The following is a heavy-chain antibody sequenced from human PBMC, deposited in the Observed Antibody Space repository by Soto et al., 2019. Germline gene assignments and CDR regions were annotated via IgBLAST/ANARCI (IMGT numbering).Heavy chain of an antibody. CDR1: EFTFNVYW. J-gene: IGHJ3*02. CDR3: VRDRGQPDAFDI. CDR2: MTRDGTNI. V-gene: IGHV3-74*01. Sequence: EVQLVESGGGLVQPGGSLRLSCAASEFTFNVYWVHWVRQAPGKGLVWVAHMTRDGTNINYADSVKGRFTISRDHAKNALYLQMNSLRVEDTAVYYCVRDRGQPDAFDIWGQGTVVTVSA. D-gene: IGHD1-1*01.